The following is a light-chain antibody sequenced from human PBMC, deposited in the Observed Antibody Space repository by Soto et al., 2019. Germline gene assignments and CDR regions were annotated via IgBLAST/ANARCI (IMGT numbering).Light chain of an antibody. Sequence: QSVLTQSPSASASLGASVKLTCTLSSGHSSYAIAWHQQQPEKGPRYLMKLNSDGSHSKGDGIPDRFSGSGSGAERYLTISSLQSEDEADYYCQTWGTGIHVVFGGGTKVTVL. V-gene: IGLV4-69*01. CDR2: LNSDGSH. CDR3: QTWGTGIHVV. CDR1: SGHSSYA. J-gene: IGLJ2*01.